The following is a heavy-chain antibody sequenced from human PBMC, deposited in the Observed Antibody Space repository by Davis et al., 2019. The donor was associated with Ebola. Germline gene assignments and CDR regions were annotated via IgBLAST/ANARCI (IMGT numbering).Heavy chain of an antibody. J-gene: IGHJ5*02. CDR3: ARGDTAMVTSWFDP. D-gene: IGHD5-18*01. V-gene: IGHV4-31*03. CDR1: GGSISSGGYY. Sequence: SDPLSPPFTVPGGSISSGGYYWRWIRQHPGKGLEWIGYIYYSGSTYYNPSLKSRVTISVDTSKNQFSLKLSSVTAADTAVYYCARGDTAMVTSWFDPWGQGTLVTVSS. CDR2: IYYSGST.